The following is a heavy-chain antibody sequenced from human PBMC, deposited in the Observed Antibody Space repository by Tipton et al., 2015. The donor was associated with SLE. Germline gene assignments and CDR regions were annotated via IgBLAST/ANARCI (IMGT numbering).Heavy chain of an antibody. J-gene: IGHJ4*01. V-gene: IGHV3-30*02. D-gene: IGHD3-10*01. CDR2: IPYDGSNE. CDR1: GFILSSYG. Sequence: TLRLSCAASGFILSSYGMNWVRQAPGKGLEREAFIPYDGSNEYYADYVKGRVTISRDKPKNTLYLQMYILRTEYPTLYYCAKYWGGRLCFGDSSFNHYWAQETLVTCSS. CDR3: AKYWGGRLCFGDSSFNHY.